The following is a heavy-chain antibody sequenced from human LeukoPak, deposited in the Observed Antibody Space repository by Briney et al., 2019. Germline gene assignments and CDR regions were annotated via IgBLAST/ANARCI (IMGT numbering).Heavy chain of an antibody. J-gene: IGHJ4*02. CDR3: ARESSVTMFDY. CDR1: EFTFSTYW. D-gene: IGHD4/OR15-4a*01. V-gene: IGHV3-74*01. Sequence: PGGSLRLSCAASEFTFSTYWMNWVRQAPGKGLVWVSRIDSDGSSTSYADSVKGRFTISRDNAKNTLYLQMNSLGAEEDTAVYFCARESSVTMFDYWGQGTLVTVSS. CDR2: IDSDGSST.